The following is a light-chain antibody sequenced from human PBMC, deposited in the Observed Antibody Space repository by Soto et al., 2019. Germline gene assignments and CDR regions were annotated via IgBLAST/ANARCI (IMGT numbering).Light chain of an antibody. Sequence: DIHMTQSPSSLFASAGDTVTITCRASQDIAIYLAWYQQKLGEAPNLVIYAASPLYGGVLSMFSGSGSGTDFALTITSLQYEDVPTDYCQQLRMFTSTFGGGTKVDNK. CDR2: AAS. CDR3: QQLRMFTST. V-gene: IGKV1-9*01. J-gene: IGKJ4*01. CDR1: QDIAIY.